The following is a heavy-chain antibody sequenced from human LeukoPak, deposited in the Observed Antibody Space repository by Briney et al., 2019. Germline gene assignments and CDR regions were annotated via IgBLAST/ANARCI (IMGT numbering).Heavy chain of an antibody. D-gene: IGHD1-26*01. V-gene: IGHV4-59*08. CDR2: IYYSGST. J-gene: IGHJ4*02. CDR3: ARRNVGATSTYFGS. Sequence: SETLSLTCTVPGGSISSYYWSWVRQPPGKGLEWIGYIYYSGSTNYNPSRKSRVTISVDPSKNQFSLKLSSVTAADTAVYYCARRNVGATSTYFGSWGQGTLVTVSS. CDR1: GGSISSYY.